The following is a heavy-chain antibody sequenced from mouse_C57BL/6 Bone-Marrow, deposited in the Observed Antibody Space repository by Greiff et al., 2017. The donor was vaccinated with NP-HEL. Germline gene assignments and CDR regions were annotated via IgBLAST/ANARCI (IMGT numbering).Heavy chain of an antibody. CDR3: ARTWFAY. CDR1: GYTFTSYW. V-gene: IGHV1-7*01. CDR2: INPSSGYT. J-gene: IGHJ3*01. Sequence: QVHVKQSGAELAKPGASVKLSCKASGYTFTSYWMHWVKQRPGQGLAWLGYINPSSGYTKYNQKFKDKATLTADNSSSTAYMQLSSLTYEDSAVYYCARTWFAYWGQGTLVTVSA.